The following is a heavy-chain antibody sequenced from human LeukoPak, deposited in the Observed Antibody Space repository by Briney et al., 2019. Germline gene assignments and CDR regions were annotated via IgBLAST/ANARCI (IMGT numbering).Heavy chain of an antibody. Sequence: KPSETLSLTCTVSGGSISSYYWSWIRQPPGKGLEWIGYIYYSGSTNYNPSLKSRVTISVDTSKNQFSLKLSSVTAADTAVYYCARGAFIGVYYGSGSFGHWGQGTLVTVPS. CDR1: GGSISSYY. V-gene: IGHV4-59*01. D-gene: IGHD3-10*01. J-gene: IGHJ4*02. CDR3: ARGAFIGVYYGSGSFGH. CDR2: IYYSGST.